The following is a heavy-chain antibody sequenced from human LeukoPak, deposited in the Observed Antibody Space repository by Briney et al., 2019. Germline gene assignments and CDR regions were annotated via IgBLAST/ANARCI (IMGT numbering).Heavy chain of an antibody. CDR2: INPNSGGT. D-gene: IGHD3-22*01. V-gene: IGHV1-2*02. J-gene: IGHJ6*02. CDR3: ARNYYDSSGWLDV. CDR1: GYTFTSYY. Sequence: ASVKVSCKASGYTFTSYYMHWVRQAPGQGLEWMGWINPNSGGTNYAQKFQGRVTMTRDTSISTAYMELSRLRSDDTAVYYCARNYYDSSGWLDVWGQGTTVTVSS.